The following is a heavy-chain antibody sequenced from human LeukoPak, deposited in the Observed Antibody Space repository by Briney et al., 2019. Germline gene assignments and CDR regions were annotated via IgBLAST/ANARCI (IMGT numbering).Heavy chain of an antibody. Sequence: GGSLRLSCAASGFTFSSYWMSWVRQAPGKRLEWVANMKQDGSEEYYVGSVKGRFTISRDNAKNSVYLQMNSLRAEDSAVYYCARGDKVGSTTGVFDPWGQGTLVIVSS. J-gene: IGHJ5*02. CDR2: MKQDGSEE. D-gene: IGHD1-26*01. CDR3: ARGDKVGSTTGVFDP. CDR1: GFTFSSYW. V-gene: IGHV3-7*03.